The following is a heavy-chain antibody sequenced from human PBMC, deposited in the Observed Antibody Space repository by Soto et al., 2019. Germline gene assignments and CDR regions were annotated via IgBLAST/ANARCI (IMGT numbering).Heavy chain of an antibody. CDR1: GFTFSGSA. Sequence: EVQLVESGGGLVQPGGSLKLSCAASGFTFSGSAMHWVRQTSGKGLEWVGRIRTKANDYATVYSASVKGRFTISRDDSKNTAYLQMCSLRTEDTALYYCTPTVTLRGFDYWGQGTLVTVSS. CDR3: TPTVTLRGFDY. CDR2: IRTKANDYAT. V-gene: IGHV3-73*02. D-gene: IGHD4-17*01. J-gene: IGHJ4*02.